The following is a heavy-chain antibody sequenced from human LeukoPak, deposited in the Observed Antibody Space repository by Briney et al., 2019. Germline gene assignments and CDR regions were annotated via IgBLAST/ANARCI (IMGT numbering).Heavy chain of an antibody. D-gene: IGHD2-15*01. CDR2: ISGSGGST. Sequence: GGSLRLSCAASGFTFSSYAMSWVRQAPGKGLEWVSAISGSGGSTYYADSVKGRFTISRDNSKNTLYLQMNSLRAEDTAVYYCTKDGMSGCSGGSCYILPFDYWGQGTLVTVSS. CDR1: GFTFSSYA. V-gene: IGHV3-23*01. J-gene: IGHJ4*02. CDR3: TKDGMSGCSGGSCYILPFDY.